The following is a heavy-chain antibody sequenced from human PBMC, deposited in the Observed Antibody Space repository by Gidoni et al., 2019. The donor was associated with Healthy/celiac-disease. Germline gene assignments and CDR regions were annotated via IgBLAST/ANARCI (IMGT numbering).Heavy chain of an antibody. CDR3: ARGLYCGGDCYNDYFDY. J-gene: IGHJ4*02. CDR2: IWYDGSNK. D-gene: IGHD2-21*02. V-gene: IGHV3-33*01. Sequence: QVQLVESGGGVVQPGRSLRLSCAASGFTFSSYGMHWVRQATGKGLEWVAVIWYDGSNKYYADSVKGRFTISRDNSKNTLYLQMNSLRAEDTAVYYCARGLYCGGDCYNDYFDYWGQGTLVTVSS. CDR1: GFTFSSYG.